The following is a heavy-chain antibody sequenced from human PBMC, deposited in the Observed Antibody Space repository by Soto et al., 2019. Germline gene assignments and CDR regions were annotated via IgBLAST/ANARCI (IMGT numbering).Heavy chain of an antibody. V-gene: IGHV3-66*01. D-gene: IGHD2-15*01. CDR3: ARDDVLCDGGRCYGVPLDV. CDR2: IQNVGPT. Sequence: EVHLVESGGGLVQPGGSLRLSCAASEFTVSSKYVSWVRQAPGKGLEWVSLIQNVGPTYYADSVKGRFTISRDTSENTVHLQRDSLRAEDTAVYYCARDDVLCDGGRCYGVPLDVWGTGTTVTVSS. CDR1: EFTVSSKY. J-gene: IGHJ6*04.